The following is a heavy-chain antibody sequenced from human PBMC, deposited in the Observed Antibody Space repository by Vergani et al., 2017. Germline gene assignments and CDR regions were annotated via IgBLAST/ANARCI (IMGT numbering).Heavy chain of an antibody. V-gene: IGHV1-46*03. J-gene: IGHJ4*02. D-gene: IGHD3-9*01. Sequence: QVQVVQSGAEVKKSGASVKVSCKTSGYTFSNYYMHWVRQAPGQGLEWMGIINPSGGHTNYAQKFQGRVTMTRDTSTSTVYMELSSLRSEDTAIDYCARWDYGIVTGYRYWGQGTLVTVSA. CDR2: INPSGGHT. CDR3: ARWDYGIVTGYRY. CDR1: GYTFSNYY.